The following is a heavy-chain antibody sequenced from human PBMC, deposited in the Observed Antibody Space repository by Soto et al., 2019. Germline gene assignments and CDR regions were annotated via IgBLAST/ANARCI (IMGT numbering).Heavy chain of an antibody. V-gene: IGHV3-23*01. J-gene: IGHJ4*02. Sequence: EMQLLESGGGLVRPGGSLRLSCVASGFTFGSYAMTWVRQAPGKGLEWVSALTNSASTTYYADSVTGRFTISRDNSKNTLYLQMNNLRAEDTAVYYCAQDFGGRRPFHFWGQGTLVTVSS. CDR2: LTNSASTT. D-gene: IGHD1-26*01. CDR3: AQDFGGRRPFHF. CDR1: GFTFGSYA.